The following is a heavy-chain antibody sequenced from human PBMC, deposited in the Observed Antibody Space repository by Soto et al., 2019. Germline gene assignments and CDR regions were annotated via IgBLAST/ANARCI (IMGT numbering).Heavy chain of an antibody. J-gene: IGHJ4*02. D-gene: IGHD5-18*01. CDR3: ARGNTAMVPSFDY. Sequence: QVQLVQSGAEVKKPGASVKVSCKASGYTFTSYDINWVRQATRQGLEWMGWMNPNSGNTGYAQKFQGRVTMTGNTSISTDYMELSSLRSEDTAVYYCARGNTAMVPSFDYWGQGTLVTVSS. CDR1: GYTFTSYD. V-gene: IGHV1-8*01. CDR2: MNPNSGNT.